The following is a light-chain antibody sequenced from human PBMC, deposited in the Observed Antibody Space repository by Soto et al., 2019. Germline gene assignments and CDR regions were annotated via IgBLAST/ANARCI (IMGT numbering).Light chain of an antibody. CDR1: QGITSY. CDR3: QQLYSHPLT. V-gene: IGKV1-9*01. CDR2: SAS. Sequence: IQLTQSPSSLSASVGDRVTITCRASQGITSYLAWYQQRPGKAPGLLIYSASTLQGGVPSRFSGSGYGTDFSLTISNLQPEDFATYYCQQLYSHPLTFGGGTKVEIK. J-gene: IGKJ4*01.